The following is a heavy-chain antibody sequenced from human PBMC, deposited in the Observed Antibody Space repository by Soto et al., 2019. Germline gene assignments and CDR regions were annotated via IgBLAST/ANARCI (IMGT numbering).Heavy chain of an antibody. V-gene: IGHV3-23*01. Sequence: GGSLRLSCAASGFTFSRFSMTWVRQAPGKELEWVSIISDGGSDTYYADSVKGRFTISRDNSRNTLYLQMIRLRVDDTAVYYCAKRPLYCSSSSCLDFWGQGTLVTVSS. CDR2: ISDGGSDT. J-gene: IGHJ4*02. D-gene: IGHD2-2*01. CDR1: GFTFSRFS. CDR3: AKRPLYCSSSSCLDF.